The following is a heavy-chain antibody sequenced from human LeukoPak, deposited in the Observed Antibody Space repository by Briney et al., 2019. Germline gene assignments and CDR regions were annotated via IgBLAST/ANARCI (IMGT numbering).Heavy chain of an antibody. Sequence: GGSLRLSCAASGFKFDDYGMSWVRQAPGKGLEWVSGINWNGGSTGYADSVKGRFTISRDNAKNSLYLQMISLRAEDTALYYCARGAAGTTFDYWGQGTLVTVSS. CDR2: INWNGGST. D-gene: IGHD1-1*01. J-gene: IGHJ4*02. CDR3: ARGAAGTTFDY. CDR1: GFKFDDYG. V-gene: IGHV3-20*04.